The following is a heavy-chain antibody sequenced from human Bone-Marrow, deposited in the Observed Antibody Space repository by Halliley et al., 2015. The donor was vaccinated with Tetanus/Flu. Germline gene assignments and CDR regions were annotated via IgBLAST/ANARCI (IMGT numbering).Heavy chain of an antibody. Sequence: LRLSCSVSGDSISSGDSPWTWIRQHPGKGLEWIGYIYYGGYTSYNPSLKSRVTISVDTSRNQFSLKLISVTAADTAVYYCAKDRNGGSYSYYYGMDVWGQGTTVTVSS. V-gene: IGHV4-31*03. CDR3: AKDRNGGSYSYYYGMDV. J-gene: IGHJ6*02. CDR1: GDSISSGDSP. CDR2: IYYGGYT. D-gene: IGHD1-26*01.